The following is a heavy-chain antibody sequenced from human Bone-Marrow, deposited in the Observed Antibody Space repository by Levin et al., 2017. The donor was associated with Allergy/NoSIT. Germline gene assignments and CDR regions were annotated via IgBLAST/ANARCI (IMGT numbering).Heavy chain of an antibody. CDR2: INAGNGNT. Sequence: GESLKISCKASGYTFTSYAMHWVRQAPGQRLEWMGWINAGNGNTKYSQKFQGRVTITRDTSASTAYMELSSLRSEDTAVYYCARGGVMVQWLDLIDYWGQGTLVTVSS. D-gene: IGHD6-19*01. CDR1: GYTFTSYA. J-gene: IGHJ4*02. V-gene: IGHV1-3*01. CDR3: ARGGVMVQWLDLIDY.